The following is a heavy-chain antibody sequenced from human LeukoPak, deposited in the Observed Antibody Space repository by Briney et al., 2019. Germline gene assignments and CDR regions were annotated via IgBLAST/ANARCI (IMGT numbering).Heavy chain of an antibody. J-gene: IGHJ4*02. V-gene: IGHV1-46*01. CDR2: INPSGGST. D-gene: IGHD3-10*01. CDR3: ARVGVRGVTWLGY. Sequence: GASVKVSCKASGYTFTSYYMHWVRQAPGQGLEWMGIINPSGGSTSYAQKFQGRVTMTRDTSASTAYMELSSLRSEDMAVYYCARVGVRGVTWLGYWGQGTLVTVSS. CDR1: GYTFTSYY.